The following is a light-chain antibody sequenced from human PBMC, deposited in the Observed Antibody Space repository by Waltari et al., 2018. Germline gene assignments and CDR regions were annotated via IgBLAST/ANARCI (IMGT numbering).Light chain of an antibody. V-gene: IGKV2-28*01. J-gene: IGKJ2*01. CDR1: QSLLYGNGFNY. CDR2: LGS. Sequence: DIEMTQSPLSLPVTPGEPASIPCRATQSLLYGNGFNYVDWYLQKPGQSLQLLIYLGSNRASGVSDRFSGSGSGTDFTLKISRVEAGDVGLYYCMQGLQTPYTFGRGTKLEIK. CDR3: MQGLQTPYT.